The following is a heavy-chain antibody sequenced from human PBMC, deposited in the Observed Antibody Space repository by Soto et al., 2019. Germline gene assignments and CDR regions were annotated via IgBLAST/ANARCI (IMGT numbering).Heavy chain of an antibody. CDR3: ERERDDFPPDSYYFDY. J-gene: IGHJ4*02. CDR2: IYSGGST. Sequence: GGSLRLSCAASGFTVSSNYMSWVRQAPGKGLEWVSVIYSGGSTYYADSVKGRFTISRDNSKNTLYLQMNSLRAEDTAVYYCERERDDFPPDSYYFDYWGQGTLVNVSS. V-gene: IGHV3-53*01. D-gene: IGHD1-1*01. CDR1: GFTVSSNY.